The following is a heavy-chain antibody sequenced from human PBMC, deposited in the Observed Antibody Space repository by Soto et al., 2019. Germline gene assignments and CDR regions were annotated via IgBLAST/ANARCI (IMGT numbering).Heavy chain of an antibody. CDR2: IKQDGSEK. D-gene: IGHD3-10*01. CDR3: ARDILFRGVNPDY. J-gene: IGHJ4*02. CDR1: GFTFDSYW. V-gene: IGHV3-7*01. Sequence: GGSLRLSCTASGFTFDSYWMSCVRQAPGKGLEWVANIKQDGSEKYYVDSVKGRFTISRDNAKNSLYLQMNSLRAEDTAVYYCARDILFRGVNPDYWGQGILVTVSS.